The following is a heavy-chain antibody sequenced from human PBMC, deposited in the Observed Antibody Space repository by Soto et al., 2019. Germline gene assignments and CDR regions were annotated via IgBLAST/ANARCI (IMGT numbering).Heavy chain of an antibody. Sequence: SETLSLTCAVYGGSFSGYYWSWIRQPPGKGLEWIGEINHSGSTNYNPSLKSRVTISVDTSKNQFSLKLSSVTAADTAVYYCARPGGRWLQRSRMDVWGQGTTVTVSS. CDR1: GGSFSGYY. D-gene: IGHD3-16*01. J-gene: IGHJ6*02. CDR2: INHSGST. V-gene: IGHV4-34*01. CDR3: ARPGGRWLQRSRMDV.